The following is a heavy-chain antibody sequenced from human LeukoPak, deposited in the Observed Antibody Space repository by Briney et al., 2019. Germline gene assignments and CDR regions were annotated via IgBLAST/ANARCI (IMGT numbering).Heavy chain of an antibody. V-gene: IGHV1-18*01. CDR2: TSAYNGNT. J-gene: IGHJ4*02. Sequence: ASVKVSCKASGYTFTSYGISWVRQAPGQGLEWMGWTSAYNGNTNYAQKLQGRVTMTTDTSTSTAYMELRSLRSDDTAVYYCARVFHDSSGYYPYYFDYWGQGTLVPVSS. CDR3: ARVFHDSSGYYPYYFDY. D-gene: IGHD3-22*01. CDR1: GYTFTSYG.